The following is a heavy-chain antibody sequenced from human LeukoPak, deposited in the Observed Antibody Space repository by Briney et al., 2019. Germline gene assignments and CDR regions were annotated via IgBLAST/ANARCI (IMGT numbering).Heavy chain of an antibody. D-gene: IGHD3-3*01. J-gene: IGHJ4*02. Sequence: PSETLSLTCTVSGGSISSSSYYWGWIRQPPGKGLEWIGSIYYSGSTYYNPSLKSRVTISVDTSKNQFSLKLSSVTAADTAVYYCARDVYYDFWSATGNDYWGQGTLVTVSS. CDR3: ARDVYYDFWSATGNDY. V-gene: IGHV4-39*07. CDR1: GGSISSSSYY. CDR2: IYYSGST.